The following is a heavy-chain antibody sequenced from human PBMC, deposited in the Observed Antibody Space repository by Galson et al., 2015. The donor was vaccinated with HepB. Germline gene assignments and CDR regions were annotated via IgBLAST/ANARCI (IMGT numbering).Heavy chain of an antibody. CDR1: GFTFSSYA. J-gene: IGHJ6*02. Sequence: SLRLSCAASGFTFSSYAMHWVRQAPGKGLEWVAVASHDGRKEFYADSVKGRFTISRDNSKTTLYLQMNSLRAEDTAVYYCARDNFDSGAYSGFWYYYYGMDVWGQGTTVTVSS. CDR3: ARDNFDSGAYSGFWYYYYGMDV. CDR2: ASHDGRKE. D-gene: IGHD3-22*01. V-gene: IGHV3-30*04.